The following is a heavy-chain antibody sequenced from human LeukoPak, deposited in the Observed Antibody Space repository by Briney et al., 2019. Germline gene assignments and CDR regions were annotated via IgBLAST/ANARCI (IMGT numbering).Heavy chain of an antibody. D-gene: IGHD3-22*01. Sequence: SETLSLTCTVSGYSISSGYYWGWIRQPPGMGLEWIGSIYHTGSTYYNPSLKSRVTISVDTSKNQFSLKLSSVTAADTAVYYCGRAPPTNYYKSGGYWGYFDYGGREPWSPSPQ. J-gene: IGHJ4*02. CDR3: GRAPPTNYYKSGGYWGYFDY. CDR1: GYSISSGYY. CDR2: IYHTGST. V-gene: IGHV4-38-2*02.